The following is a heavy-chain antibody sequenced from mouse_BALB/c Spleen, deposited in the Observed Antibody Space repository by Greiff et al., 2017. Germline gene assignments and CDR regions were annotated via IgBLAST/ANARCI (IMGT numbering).Heavy chain of an antibody. CDR3: ARSCNWVDY. V-gene: IGHV1-7*01. CDR1: GYTFTSYW. CDR2: INPSTGYT. D-gene: IGHD4-1*01. J-gene: IGHJ2*01. Sequence: QVQLQQSGAELAKPGASVKMSCKASGYTFTSYWMHWVKQRPGQGLEWIGYINPSTGYTEYNQKFKDKATLTADKSSSTAYMQLSSLTSEDSAVYYCARSCNWVDYWGQGTTLTVSS.